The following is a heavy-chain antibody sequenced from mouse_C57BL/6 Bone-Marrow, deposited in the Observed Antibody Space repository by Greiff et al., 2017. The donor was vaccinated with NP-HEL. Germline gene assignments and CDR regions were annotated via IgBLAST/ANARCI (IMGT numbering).Heavy chain of an antibody. Sequence: QVQLQQPGAELVKPGASVKLSCKASGYTFTSYWMHWVKQRTGQGLEWIGMIHPNSGSTNYNEKFKSKATLTVDKSSSTAYMQLSSLTSEDSAVYYCARELLLLTDYYAMDYWGQGTSVTVSS. J-gene: IGHJ4*01. CDR2: IHPNSGST. D-gene: IGHD1-1*01. CDR3: ARELLLLTDYYAMDY. CDR1: GYTFTSYW. V-gene: IGHV1-64*01.